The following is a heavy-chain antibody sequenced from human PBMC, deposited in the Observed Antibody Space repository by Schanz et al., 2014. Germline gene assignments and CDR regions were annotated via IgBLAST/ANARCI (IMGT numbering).Heavy chain of an antibody. Sequence: QVQLVQSGADVKKPGASVKVSCKASGYTFTGYSMHWVRQAPGQGLEWMGRINPILGITNYAQEFQGRVSITADTSTTTAYLELSSLRSEDAAVYYCAKDDDSGGAFDCWGQGTQVTVSS. V-gene: IGHV1-69*09. D-gene: IGHD3-10*01. CDR2: INPILGIT. J-gene: IGHJ4*02. CDR1: GYTFTGYS. CDR3: AKDDDSGGAFDC.